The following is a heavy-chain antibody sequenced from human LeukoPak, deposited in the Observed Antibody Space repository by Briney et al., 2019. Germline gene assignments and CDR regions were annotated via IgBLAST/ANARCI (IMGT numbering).Heavy chain of an antibody. D-gene: IGHD1/OR15-1a*01. CDR1: GGSISSGGYY. Sequence: SETLSLTCTVSGGSISSGGYYWTWIRQHPGKGLEWIGYIHYSGSAYYNPSLRSRVTISVDTSKNQFSLKVSSVTAADTAVYYCAIKGNTDAFDIWGRGTMVTVSS. CDR2: IHYSGSA. J-gene: IGHJ3*02. CDR3: AIKGNTDAFDI. V-gene: IGHV4-31*03.